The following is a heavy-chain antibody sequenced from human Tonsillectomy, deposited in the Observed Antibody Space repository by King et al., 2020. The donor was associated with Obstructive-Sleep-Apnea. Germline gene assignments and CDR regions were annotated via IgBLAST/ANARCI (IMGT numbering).Heavy chain of an antibody. D-gene: IGHD3-22*01. V-gene: IGHV5-51*01. CDR1: GYTFTSYW. Sequence: VQLVESGAEVKKPGESLKISCKGSGYTFTSYWIGWVRQIPGKGLEWMGIIYPGDSDTRYSPSFQGQVTISADKSISTAYLQWSSLKASDTAMYYCARPDYYDSSGSYPYYFDYWGQGTLVTVSS. CDR3: ARPDYYDSSGSYPYYFDY. J-gene: IGHJ4*02. CDR2: IYPGDSDT.